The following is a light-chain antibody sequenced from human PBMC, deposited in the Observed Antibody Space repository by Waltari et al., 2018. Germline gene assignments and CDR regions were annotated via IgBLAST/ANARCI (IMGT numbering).Light chain of an antibody. Sequence: QSVLTQPPSVSGAPGQRVTISCTGSISNIGAGYDVHWSQQLPGTAPKLLIYGNDNRPSGVPDRFSGSKSGTSASLAITGLQAEDEADYYCQSYDSSLSGSNVFGTGTKVTVL. CDR3: QSYDSSLSGSNV. CDR1: ISNIGAGYD. CDR2: GND. J-gene: IGLJ1*01. V-gene: IGLV1-40*01.